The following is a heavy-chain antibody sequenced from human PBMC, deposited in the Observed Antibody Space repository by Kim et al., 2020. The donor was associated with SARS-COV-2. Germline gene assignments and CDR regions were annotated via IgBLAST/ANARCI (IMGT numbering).Heavy chain of an antibody. V-gene: IGHV3-48*03. Sequence: PNSVKGQFTISRDNAKHSLYLQMNSLRAEDTAVYYCARDPPHYYYYYMDVWGKGTTVTVSS. J-gene: IGHJ6*03. CDR3: ARDPPHYYYYYMDV.